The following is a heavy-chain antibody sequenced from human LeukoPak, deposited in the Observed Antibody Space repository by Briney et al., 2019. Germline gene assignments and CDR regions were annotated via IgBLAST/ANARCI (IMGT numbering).Heavy chain of an antibody. CDR2: INPNSGDT. CDR1: GYTFTGYY. J-gene: IGHJ4*02. D-gene: IGHD1-14*01. V-gene: IGHV1-2*06. Sequence: GASVKVSCKASGYTFTGYYMHWVRQAPGQGLEWMGRINPNSGDTNYAQKFQGRVTMTRDTSISTAYMELSRLRSEDTAVYYCATGPSGRSYDYWGQGTLVTVSS. CDR3: ATGPSGRSYDY.